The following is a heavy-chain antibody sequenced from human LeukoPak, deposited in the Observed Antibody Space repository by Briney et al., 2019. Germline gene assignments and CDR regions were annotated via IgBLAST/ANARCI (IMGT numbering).Heavy chain of an antibody. CDR2: VNRDGSET. CDR3: ARNNGMDV. J-gene: IGHJ6*02. CDR1: GFTLSNHW. Sequence: GGSLRLSCAASGFTLSNHWMTWVRQVPGRGPEWVANVNRDGSETYYLDSVKGRFTISKDNAKNSLCLQMNSLRAEDTALYHCARNNGMDVWGQGTTVIVSS. V-gene: IGHV3-7*03.